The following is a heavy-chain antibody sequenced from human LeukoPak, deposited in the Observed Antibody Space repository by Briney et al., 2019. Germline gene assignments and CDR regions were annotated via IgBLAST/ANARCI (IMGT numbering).Heavy chain of an antibody. D-gene: IGHD6-19*01. CDR1: GGSISSYY. J-gene: IGHJ5*02. V-gene: IGHV4-59*01. CDR2: IYYSGST. CDR3: AGSRAVAGTSRWFDP. Sequence: SETLSLTCTVSGGSISSYYWSWIRQPPGKGLEWIGYIYYSGSTNYNPSLKSRVTISVDTSKNQFSLKLSSVTAADTAVYYCAGSRAVAGTSRWFDPWGQGTLVTVSS.